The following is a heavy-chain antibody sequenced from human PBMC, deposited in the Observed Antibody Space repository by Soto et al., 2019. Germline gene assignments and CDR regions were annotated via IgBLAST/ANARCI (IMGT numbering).Heavy chain of an antibody. CDR1: GFTFSSYA. CDR3: ARDLGRGGY. D-gene: IGHD3-16*01. J-gene: IGHJ4*02. CDR2: ISYDGSNK. V-gene: IGHV3-30-3*01. Sequence: QVQLVESGGGVVQPGRSLRLSCAASGFTFSSYAMHWVRQAPGKGLEWVAVISYDGSNKYYADSVKGRFTISRDNSKNPLYLQMNSLRAEDTAVYYCARDLGRGGYWGQGTLVTVSS.